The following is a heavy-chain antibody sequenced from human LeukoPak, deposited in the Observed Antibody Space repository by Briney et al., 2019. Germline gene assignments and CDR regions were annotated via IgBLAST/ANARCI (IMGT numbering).Heavy chain of an antibody. CDR1: GYTFTSYG. V-gene: IGHV1-18*01. Sequence: GASVKVSCKASGYTFTSYGISWVRQAPGQGLEWMGWISAYNGNTNYAQKLQGRVTMTTDTSTSTAYMELRSLRSDDTAVYYCARAGPYYYDSSGYSDDYWGQGTLVTVSS. CDR2: ISAYNGNT. D-gene: IGHD3-22*01. J-gene: IGHJ4*02. CDR3: ARAGPYYYDSSGYSDDY.